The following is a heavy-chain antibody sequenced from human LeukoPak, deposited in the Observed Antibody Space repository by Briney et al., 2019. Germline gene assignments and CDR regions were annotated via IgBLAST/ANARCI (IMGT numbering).Heavy chain of an antibody. D-gene: IGHD6-19*01. CDR3: TRLVGVAEGSY. CDR1: GFTFSGSA. J-gene: IGHJ4*02. Sequence: GGSLRLSCAASGFTFSGSAMHWVRQASGKGLDWVGRIRSKANSYATAYAASVKGRFTISRDDSKNTAYLQMNSLKTEDTVVYYCTRLVGVAEGSYWGQGTLVTVSS. CDR2: IRSKANSYAT. V-gene: IGHV3-73*01.